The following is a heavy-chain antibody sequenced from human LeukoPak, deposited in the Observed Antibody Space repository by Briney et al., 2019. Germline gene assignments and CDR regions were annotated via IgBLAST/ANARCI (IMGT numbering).Heavy chain of an antibody. Sequence: GGSLRLSCAASGFTFSSYSMNWVRQAPGKGLEWVSYISSSSSTIYYADSVKGRFTISRDNAKNSLYLQMNSLRAEDTAVYYCARNPLRFLEWSTLSLYFDYWAREPWSPSPQ. CDR3: ARNPLRFLEWSTLSLYFDY. J-gene: IGHJ4*02. V-gene: IGHV3-48*04. CDR1: GFTFSSYS. CDR2: ISSSSSTI. D-gene: IGHD3-3*01.